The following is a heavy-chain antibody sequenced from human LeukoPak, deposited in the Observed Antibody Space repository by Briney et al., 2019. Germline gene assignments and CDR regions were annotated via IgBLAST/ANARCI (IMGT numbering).Heavy chain of an antibody. CDR1: GGSINSGSYY. CDR3: AGGHSSSYNWFDP. CDR2: IYTSGST. D-gene: IGHD6-6*01. J-gene: IGHJ5*02. Sequence: PSETLSLTCTVSGGSINSGSYYWSWIRQPAGKGLEWIGRIYTSGSTNYNPSLKSRVTISVDTSKNQFSLKLSSVTAADTAVYYCAGGHSSSYNWFDPWGQGTLVTVSS. V-gene: IGHV4-61*02.